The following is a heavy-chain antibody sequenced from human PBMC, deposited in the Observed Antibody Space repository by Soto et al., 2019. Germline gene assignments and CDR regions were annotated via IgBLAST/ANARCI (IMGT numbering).Heavy chain of an antibody. CDR3: ASQGPYYYDSRGFFDY. Sequence: PSETLSLTCTVSGGSISSGDYYWSWIRQPPGKGLEWIGYIYYSGSTYYNPSLKSRVTISVDTSKNQFSLKLSSVTAADTAVYYCASQGPYYYDSRGFFDYWGQGSLVIVSS. D-gene: IGHD3-22*01. V-gene: IGHV4-30-4*01. J-gene: IGHJ4*02. CDR2: IYYSGST. CDR1: GGSISSGDYY.